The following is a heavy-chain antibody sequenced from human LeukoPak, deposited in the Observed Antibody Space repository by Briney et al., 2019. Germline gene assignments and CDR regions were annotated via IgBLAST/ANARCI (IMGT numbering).Heavy chain of an antibody. V-gene: IGHV1-18*01. J-gene: IGHJ5*02. CDR2: ISAYNGNT. D-gene: IGHD3-10*01. CDR1: GYTFTSYD. Sequence: GASVKVSCKASGYTFTSYDISWVRQAPGQGLEWMGWISAYNGNTNYAQKLQGRVTMTTDTSTSTAYMELRSLRSDDTAVYYCARDISITMVRGVLNWFDPWGQGTLVTVSS. CDR3: ARDISITMVRGVLNWFDP.